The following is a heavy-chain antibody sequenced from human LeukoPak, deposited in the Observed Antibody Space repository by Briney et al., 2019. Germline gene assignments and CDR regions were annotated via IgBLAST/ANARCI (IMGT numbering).Heavy chain of an antibody. CDR1: VYTFTVYY. D-gene: IGHD3-10*01. Sequence: GASVTVSCTASVYTFTVYYMHWVRHAPGQGLEWMGWINPNSGGTNYAQKFQGRVTITRDTSISTAYMELSRLRSDDTAVYYCAREGEGGAFDIWGQGTMVTVSS. CDR3: AREGEGGAFDI. V-gene: IGHV1-2*02. J-gene: IGHJ3*02. CDR2: INPNSGGT.